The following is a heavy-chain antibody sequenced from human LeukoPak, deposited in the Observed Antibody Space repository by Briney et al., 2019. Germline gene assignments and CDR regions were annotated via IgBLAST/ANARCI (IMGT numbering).Heavy chain of an antibody. CDR1: GDRVSSNSAA. CDR3: ARDAGIAAAGTGRGWFDP. D-gene: IGHD6-13*01. V-gene: IGHV6-1*01. Sequence: SQTLSLTCAISGDRVSSNSAAWNWIRQSPSRGLEWLGRTYYRSKWYNDYAVSVKSRITINPDTSKNQFSLQLNSVTPEDTAVYYCARDAGIAAAGTGRGWFDPWGQGTLVTVSS. CDR2: TYYRSKWYN. J-gene: IGHJ5*02.